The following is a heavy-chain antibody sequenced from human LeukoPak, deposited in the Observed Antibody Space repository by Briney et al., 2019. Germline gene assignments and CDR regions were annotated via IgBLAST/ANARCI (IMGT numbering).Heavy chain of an antibody. CDR3: AKGPAAILIDY. J-gene: IGHJ4*02. CDR2: IYYGGT. D-gene: IGHD2-2*01. Sequence: SETLSLTCTVSGGSISSSTYYWGWIRQPPGKGLEWIGSIYYGGTYYNPSLKSRVTMSLDTSKNQFSLKLSSVTAADTAVYYCAKGPAAILIDYWGQGTLVTVSA. CDR1: GGSISSSTYY. V-gene: IGHV4-39*07.